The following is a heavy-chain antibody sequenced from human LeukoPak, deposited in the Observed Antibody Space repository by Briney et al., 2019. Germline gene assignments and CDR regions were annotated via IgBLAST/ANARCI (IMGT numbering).Heavy chain of an antibody. CDR3: AKDPSPYSSSWCPEFDY. CDR1: GFTFSSYA. D-gene: IGHD6-13*01. CDR2: IRSDGSNK. V-gene: IGHV3-30*02. J-gene: IGHJ4*02. Sequence: PGGSLRLSCAASGFTFSSYAMHWVRQAPGKGLEWVTFIRSDGSNKYYADSVKGRFTISRDNSKNTLYLQMNSLRAEDTAVYYCAKDPSPYSSSWCPEFDYWGQGTLVTVSS.